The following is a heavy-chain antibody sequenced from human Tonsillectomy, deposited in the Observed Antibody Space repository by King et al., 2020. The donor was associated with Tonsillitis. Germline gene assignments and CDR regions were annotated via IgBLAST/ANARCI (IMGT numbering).Heavy chain of an antibody. Sequence: QLVESGAEVKKPGESLKISCKGSGYSFTSYWIGWVRQMPGKGLEWMGIIYPGDSETRYNPSFQGQVSISADKSISTAYLQWSSLKASDTAMYFCARLDTEFTGSTFDYWGQGTLVTVSS. J-gene: IGHJ4*02. D-gene: IGHD5-18*01. CDR2: IYPGDSET. CDR1: GYSFTSYW. V-gene: IGHV5-51*01. CDR3: ARLDTEFTGSTFDY.